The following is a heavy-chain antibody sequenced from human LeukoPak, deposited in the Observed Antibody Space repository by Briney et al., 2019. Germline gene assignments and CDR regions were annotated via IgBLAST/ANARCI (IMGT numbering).Heavy chain of an antibody. J-gene: IGHJ5*02. CDR2: IYYSGST. CDR3: ASHTDYSWFDP. CDR1: GGSISSYY. V-gene: IGHV4-59*08. Sequence: SETLSLTCTVSGGSISSYYWSWIRQPPGKGLEWIGYIYYSGSTNYNPSLKSRVTISVDTSKNQFSLQLSSVTAADTAVYYCASHTDYSWFDPWGQGTLVTVSS.